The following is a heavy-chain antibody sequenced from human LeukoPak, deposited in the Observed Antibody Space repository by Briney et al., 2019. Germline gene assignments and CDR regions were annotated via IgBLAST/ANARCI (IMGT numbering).Heavy chain of an antibody. V-gene: IGHV4-39*07. J-gene: IGHJ4*02. D-gene: IGHD5-18*01. CDR2: IYYGVTT. Sequence: SETLSLTCTVSGGSISRSSYWWDWIRQPPGKGLEWIGSIYYGVTTYYNPSLKTRVTISVDTSRNQFSRKRISVTAGDPAGYYGGRGPIQLWFGLDYWGQGTLVTVSS. CDR3: GRGPIQLWFGLDY. CDR1: GGSISRSSYW.